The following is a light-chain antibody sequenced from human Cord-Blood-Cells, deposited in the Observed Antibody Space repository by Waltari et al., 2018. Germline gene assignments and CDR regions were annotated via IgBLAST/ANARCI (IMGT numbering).Light chain of an antibody. CDR1: SSDVGGYNY. Sequence: QSALTQPASVSGSPGQSITISCTGTSSDVGGYNYVSWYLQHPGKAPKLMIYDVSKRPSGVSNRFSGSKSGNTASLTISGLQAEDEADYYCSSYTSSSTLGVFGGGTKLTVL. J-gene: IGLJ3*02. V-gene: IGLV2-14*01. CDR3: SSYTSSSTLGV. CDR2: DVS.